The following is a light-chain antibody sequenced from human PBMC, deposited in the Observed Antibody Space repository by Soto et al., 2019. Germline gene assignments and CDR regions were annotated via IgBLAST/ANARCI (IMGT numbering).Light chain of an antibody. CDR2: DAS. Sequence: EIVLTQSPVTLSLSPGERATLSCRASQSVRTYLAWYQVKPGQAPRLLIYDASRRASGVPARFSGSGSGTDFTLTISRLEPEDFAVYYCQHYGTSPITFGQGTRLEIK. CDR1: QSVRTY. V-gene: IGKV3-20*01. J-gene: IGKJ5*01. CDR3: QHYGTSPIT.